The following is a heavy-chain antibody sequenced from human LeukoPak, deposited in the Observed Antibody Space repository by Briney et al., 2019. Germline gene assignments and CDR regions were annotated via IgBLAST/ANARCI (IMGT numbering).Heavy chain of an antibody. J-gene: IGHJ5*02. V-gene: IGHV3-30*01. CDR3: ARGQNWDYHDSSGYYNWFDH. D-gene: IGHD3-22*01. CDR2: ISYDGSNK. Sequence: PGGSLRLSCAASGFTFSSYAMHWVRQAPGKGIEWVAVISYDGSNKYYADSVKGRFTISRDNSKNTLYLQMNSLRAEDTAVYYCARGQNWDYHDSSGYYNWFDHWGQGTLVTVSS. CDR1: GFTFSSYA.